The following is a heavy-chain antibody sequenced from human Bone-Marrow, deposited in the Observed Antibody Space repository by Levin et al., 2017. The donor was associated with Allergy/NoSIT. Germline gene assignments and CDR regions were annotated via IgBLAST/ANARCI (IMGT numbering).Heavy chain of an antibody. V-gene: IGHV3-23*01. Sequence: LSLTCAASGFTFSSSAMNWVRQAPGKGLEWVSGIASGGSTYYAASVNGRFTISRDNSKNTLYLQMNSLRAEDTALYYCAKVVGGKGWVFDYWGQGTLVIVSS. CDR3: AKVVGGKGWVFDY. CDR1: GFTFSSSA. D-gene: IGHD3-16*01. J-gene: IGHJ4*02. CDR2: IASGGST.